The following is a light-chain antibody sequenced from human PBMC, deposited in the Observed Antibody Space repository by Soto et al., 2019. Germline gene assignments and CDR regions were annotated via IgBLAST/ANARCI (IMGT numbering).Light chain of an antibody. Sequence: ETAMTQSPATLSVSPGERATLSCRASQSVTINIAWYQQKPGQAPRLLIHGASARATDVPARFSGSGSGTEFTLTISSLQTEDFAVYYCQQYKNWPYTFGQGTTLYIK. CDR1: QSVTIN. CDR3: QQYKNWPYT. CDR2: GAS. J-gene: IGKJ2*01. V-gene: IGKV3-15*01.